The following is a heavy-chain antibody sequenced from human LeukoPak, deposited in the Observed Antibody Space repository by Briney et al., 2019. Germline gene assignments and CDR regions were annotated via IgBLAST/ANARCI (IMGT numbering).Heavy chain of an antibody. CDR2: ISGSGGST. J-gene: IGHJ4*02. D-gene: IGHD5-12*01. Sequence: GGSLRLSCAASGFTFSSYGMSWVRQAPGKGLEWVSAISGSGGSTDYADSVKGRFTISRDNSKNTLYLQMNSLRAEDTAVYYCAKDRGDSGYDPEGPLDYWGQGTLVTVSS. V-gene: IGHV3-23*01. CDR3: AKDRGDSGYDPEGPLDY. CDR1: GFTFSSYG.